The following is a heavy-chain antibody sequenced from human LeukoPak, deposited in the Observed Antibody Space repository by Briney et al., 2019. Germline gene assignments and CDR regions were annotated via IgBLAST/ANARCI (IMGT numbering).Heavy chain of an antibody. V-gene: IGHV4-38-2*02. CDR1: GYSLSSGFY. J-gene: IGHJ4*02. CDR2: IYHSGST. CDR3: AGYSSSPDFDY. Sequence: SETLSLTCSVSGYSLSSGFYWDWIRQPPGKGLEWIGSIYHSGSTYYNPSLKSRVTISVDTSKNQFSLKLSSVTAADTAVYYCAGYSSSPDFDYWGQGTLVTVSS. D-gene: IGHD6-6*01.